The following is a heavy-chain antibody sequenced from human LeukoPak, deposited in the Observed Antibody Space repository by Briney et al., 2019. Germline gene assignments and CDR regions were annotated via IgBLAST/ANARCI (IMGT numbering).Heavy chain of an antibody. CDR1: GYTFTGYY. CDR3: ARDWSVIVAKTGY. CDR2: VNPDSGGT. V-gene: IGHV1-2*06. Sequence: ASVKVSCKASGYTFTGYYMHWVRQAPGQGLEWMGRVNPDSGGTNYAQKFQGRVTMTRDTSISTAYMELSRLRSDDTAVYYCARDWSVIVAKTGYWGQGTLVTVSS. D-gene: IGHD5-12*01. J-gene: IGHJ4*02.